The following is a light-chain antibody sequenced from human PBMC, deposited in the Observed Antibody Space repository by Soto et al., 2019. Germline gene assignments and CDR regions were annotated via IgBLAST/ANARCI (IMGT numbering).Light chain of an antibody. CDR1: QTIRTL. Sequence: DIQMTQSPSTLSASVGDRVTITCRASQTIRTLLAWYQQKPGKAPKFLIYGASTLESGDPSRFSGSGSGTEFTLTISSLQPDDFATYYCQQYDSYPWTFGQGTTVEI. V-gene: IGKV1-5*01. CDR2: GAS. CDR3: QQYDSYPWT. J-gene: IGKJ1*01.